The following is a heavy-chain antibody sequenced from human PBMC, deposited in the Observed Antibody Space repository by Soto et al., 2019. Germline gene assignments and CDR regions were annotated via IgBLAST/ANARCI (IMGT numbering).Heavy chain of an antibody. J-gene: IGHJ4*02. V-gene: IGHV3-49*03. CDR3: TREGLRDVATPDY. Sequence: GALRLSCTTSGFTFGDYGLSWFRQAPGKGLEWLGFIRSKHSGGTTDYAASVKGRFTISRDESKSSAYLQMNSLKIEDTAVYYCTREGLRDVATPDYWGQGAQVTVSS. CDR2: IRSKHSGGTT. D-gene: IGHD5-12*01. CDR1: GFTFGDYG.